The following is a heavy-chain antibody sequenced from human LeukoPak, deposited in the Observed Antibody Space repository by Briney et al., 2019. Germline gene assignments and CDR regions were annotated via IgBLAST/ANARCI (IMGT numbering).Heavy chain of an antibody. V-gene: IGHV3-23*01. CDR1: GFTFSSYA. D-gene: IGHD6-19*01. CDR3: ASKSSGWYYNY. Sequence: PGRSLRLSCAASGFTFSSYAMSWVRQAPGKGLEWVSAISGSGGSTYYADSVKGRFTISRDNSKNTLYLQMNSLRAEDTAVYYCASKSSGWYYNYWGQGTLVTVSS. CDR2: ISGSGGST. J-gene: IGHJ4*02.